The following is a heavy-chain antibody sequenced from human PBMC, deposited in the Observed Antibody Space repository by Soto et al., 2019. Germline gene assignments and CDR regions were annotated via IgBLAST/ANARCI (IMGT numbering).Heavy chain of an antibody. Sequence: VASVKVSCKXSENTFSTYLVHWVRQVHGQGLEWMGWHNGYNGQTEYSQKFQGKVTITRDTSAKTAYLELRSLTSEDTAVYYCAGPHDRAGLGTWGQGTLVTVSS. CDR1: ENTFSTYL. D-gene: IGHD1-1*01. CDR3: AGPHDRAGLGT. V-gene: IGHV1-3*01. J-gene: IGHJ5*02. CDR2: HNGYNGQT.